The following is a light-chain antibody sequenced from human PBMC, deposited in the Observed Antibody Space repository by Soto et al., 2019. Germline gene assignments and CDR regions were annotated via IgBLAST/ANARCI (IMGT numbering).Light chain of an antibody. CDR2: GAS. V-gene: IGKV3-20*01. CDR3: QQLET. CDR1: QSVSSSY. J-gene: IGKJ4*01. Sequence: EIVLTQSPGTLSLSPGERATLSCRASQSVSSSYLAWYQQKPGQAPRLLIYGASSRATGIPDRFSGGGSGTDFTLTISRLEPEDFAVYYCQQLETFGGGTKVEIK.